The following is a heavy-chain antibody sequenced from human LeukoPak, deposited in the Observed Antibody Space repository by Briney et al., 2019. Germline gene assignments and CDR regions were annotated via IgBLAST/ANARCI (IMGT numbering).Heavy chain of an antibody. D-gene: IGHD5-24*01. CDR2: IIPIFGTA. V-gene: IGHV1-69*05. J-gene: IGHJ4*02. CDR1: GGTFSSYA. CDR3: ASLATITSGF. Sequence: SVKVSCKASGGTFSSYAISWVRQAPGQGLEWMGGIIPIFGTANYAQKFQGRVTITTDESTSTAYMELSSLRSEDTAVYYCASLATITSGFWGQGTLVTVSS.